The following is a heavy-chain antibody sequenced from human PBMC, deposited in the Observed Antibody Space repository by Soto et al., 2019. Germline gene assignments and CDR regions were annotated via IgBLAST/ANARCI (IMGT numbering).Heavy chain of an antibody. D-gene: IGHD6-19*01. J-gene: IGHJ4*02. V-gene: IGHV3-23*01. CDR2: ISGNVANT. CDR3: AKDYGSSRYFFDY. Sequence: GGSLRLSCAASGFTFINYAMTWVRQAPGEGLEWVSTISGNVANTHYADSVKGRFSISRDNSKNTLYIQMNSLRADDTAIYYCAKDYGSSRYFFDYWGQGALVTVSS. CDR1: GFTFINYA.